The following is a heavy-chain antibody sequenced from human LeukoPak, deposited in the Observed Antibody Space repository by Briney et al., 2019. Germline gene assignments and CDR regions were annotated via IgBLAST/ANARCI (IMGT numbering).Heavy chain of an antibody. CDR3: AKVTPGRSVYFDY. D-gene: IGHD2-15*01. Sequence: GSLRLSCAASGFTFSSYAMNWVRQAPGKGLEWVAIISYDGSNKYYVDSVKGRFTISRDNSKNTLYLQMNSLRAEDTALYYCAKVTPGRSVYFDYWGQGTLVTVSS. CDR2: ISYDGSNK. V-gene: IGHV3-30*04. CDR1: GFTFSSYA. J-gene: IGHJ4*02.